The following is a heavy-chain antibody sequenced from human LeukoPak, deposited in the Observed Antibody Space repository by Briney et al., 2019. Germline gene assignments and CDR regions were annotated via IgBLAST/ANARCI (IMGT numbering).Heavy chain of an antibody. V-gene: IGHV3-23*01. J-gene: IGHJ4*02. CDR3: AKGSVIWGSSRNFDY. Sequence: GGSLSLSCAVAGFTFSSYSISWVRQAPGRVLEWVSAIIGSGGSTYYADSVKGRFTISRANSKTTLYLQMNSLRAEDTAAYYCAKGSVIWGSSRNFDYWGQGTLVTVSS. CDR1: GFTFSSYS. CDR2: IIGSGGST. D-gene: IGHD3-16*02.